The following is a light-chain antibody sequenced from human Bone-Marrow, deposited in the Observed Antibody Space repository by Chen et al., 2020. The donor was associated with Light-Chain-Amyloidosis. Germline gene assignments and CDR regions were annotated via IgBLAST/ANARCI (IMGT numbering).Light chain of an antibody. J-gene: IGKJ1*01. Sequence: EIVLTQSPGTLSLSPGERATLSCRASQSVSSSYLAWYQQKPAQAPRLLIYGASSRATDNPDRFSGSGSGTDFTLTISRLDPEDFAVYYCQQYGSSPPWTFGQGTKVEIK. CDR1: QSVSSSY. CDR3: QQYGSSPPWT. CDR2: GAS. V-gene: IGKV3-20*01.